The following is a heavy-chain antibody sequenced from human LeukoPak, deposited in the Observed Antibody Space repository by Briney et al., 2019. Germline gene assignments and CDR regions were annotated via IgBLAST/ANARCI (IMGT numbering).Heavy chain of an antibody. CDR2: INPNSGGT. CDR1: GYTFTDYY. CDR3: ARDLSSMTIVATTNAFDY. Sequence: ASVKVSCKASGYTFTDYYMHWVRQAPGQGLEWMGWINPNSGGTKYAEKFQGRVTMTRDTSISTAYMELSRLRSDDTAVYYCARDLSSMTIVATTNAFDYWGQGTLVTVSS. V-gene: IGHV1-2*02. D-gene: IGHD5-12*01. J-gene: IGHJ4*02.